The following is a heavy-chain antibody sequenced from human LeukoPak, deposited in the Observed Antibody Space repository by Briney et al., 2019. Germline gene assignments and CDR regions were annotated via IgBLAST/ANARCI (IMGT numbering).Heavy chain of an antibody. D-gene: IGHD4-23*01. CDR3: ARAIPTVVLDAFDI. CDR2: IYYSGST. CDR1: GGSISSSSYY. V-gene: IGHV4-39*07. J-gene: IGHJ3*02. Sequence: PSETLSLTCTVSGGSISSSSYYWGWIRQPPGKGLEWIGSIYYSGSTYYNPSLKSRVTISVDTSKNQFSLKLSSVTAADTAVYYCARAIPTVVLDAFDIWGQGTMVTVSS.